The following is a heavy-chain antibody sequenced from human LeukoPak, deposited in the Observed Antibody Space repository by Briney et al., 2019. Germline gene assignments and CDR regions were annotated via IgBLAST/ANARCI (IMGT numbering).Heavy chain of an antibody. CDR3: ARDGRDGYNRFDY. D-gene: IGHD5-24*01. CDR2: IYYSGST. V-gene: IGHV4-59*01. Sequence: SETLSLTCTVSGGSISSYYWSWLRQPPGKGLEWIGYIYYSGSTNYNPSLKSRVTISVDTSKNQFSLKLSSVTAADTAVYYCARDGRDGYNRFDYWGQGTLVTVSS. J-gene: IGHJ4*02. CDR1: GGSISSYY.